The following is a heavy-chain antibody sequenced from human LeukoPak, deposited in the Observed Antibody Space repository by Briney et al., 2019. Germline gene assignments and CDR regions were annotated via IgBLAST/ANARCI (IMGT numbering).Heavy chain of an antibody. Sequence: SQTLSLTCTVSGGSISSGGYYWSWIRQHPGKGLEWIGYICYSGSTYYNPSLKSRVTISVDTSKNQFSLKLSSVTAADTAVYYCARDASNAGGFDYWGQGTLVTVSS. CDR1: GGSISSGGYY. J-gene: IGHJ4*02. CDR2: ICYSGST. D-gene: IGHD2-2*01. CDR3: ARDASNAGGFDY. V-gene: IGHV4-31*03.